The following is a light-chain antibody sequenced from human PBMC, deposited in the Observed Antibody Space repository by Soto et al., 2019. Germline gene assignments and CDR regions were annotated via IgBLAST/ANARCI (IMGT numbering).Light chain of an antibody. CDR1: QSVFSS. V-gene: IGKV3-15*01. CDR3: LQYHNWPA. Sequence: IVMTQSPATLSVSPGERATLSCRASQSVFSSLAWYQQKPGQAPRLLIYGAATRATGVPARFSGSGSGTEFTLTISSLQSEDFAIYYCLQYHNWPAFGQGTTVEVK. J-gene: IGKJ1*01. CDR2: GAA.